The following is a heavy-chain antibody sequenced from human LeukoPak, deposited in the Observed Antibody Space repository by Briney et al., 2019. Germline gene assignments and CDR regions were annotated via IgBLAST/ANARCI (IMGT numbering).Heavy chain of an antibody. V-gene: IGHV4-4*07. CDR2: IYTSGST. J-gene: IGHJ3*02. Sequence: PSESLSLTCTVSGGSISRYYWSWIRQPAGKGLEWIGRIYTSGSTNYNPSLKSRVTISVDTSKNQFSLKLSSVTAADTAVYYCARVKTGGYSYYHAFDIWGQGTMVTVSS. CDR1: GGSISRYY. D-gene: IGHD5-18*01. CDR3: ARVKTGGYSYYHAFDI.